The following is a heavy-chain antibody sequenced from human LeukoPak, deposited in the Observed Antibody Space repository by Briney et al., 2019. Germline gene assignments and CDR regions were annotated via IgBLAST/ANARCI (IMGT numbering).Heavy chain of an antibody. CDR2: IYYSGST. CDR1: GGSISSSSYY. J-gene: IGHJ4*02. CDR3: ASFYDSSGYYSEYFDY. Sequence: SETLSLTRTVSGGSISSSSYYWGWIRQPPGKGLEWIGSIYYSGSTYYNPSLKSRVTISVDTSKNQFSLKLSSVTAADTAVYYCASFYDSSGYYSEYFDYWGQGTLVTVSS. D-gene: IGHD3-22*01. V-gene: IGHV4-39*07.